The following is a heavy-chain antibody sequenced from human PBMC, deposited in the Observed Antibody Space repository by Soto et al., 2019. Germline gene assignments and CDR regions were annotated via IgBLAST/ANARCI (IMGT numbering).Heavy chain of an antibody. D-gene: IGHD1-26*01. CDR3: ARDFQSGYFDY. CDR1: GGIFSTYV. CDR2: IVPLLGTP. Sequence: QVQLVQSGAEVKKPGSSVKFSCKASGGIFSTYVISWGRQAPGQGLEGMGGIVPLLGTPNYAQKFQGRVTITADESTSTAYMELSSLRSEDTAVYYCARDFQSGYFDYWGQGTLVTVSS. J-gene: IGHJ4*02. V-gene: IGHV1-69*11.